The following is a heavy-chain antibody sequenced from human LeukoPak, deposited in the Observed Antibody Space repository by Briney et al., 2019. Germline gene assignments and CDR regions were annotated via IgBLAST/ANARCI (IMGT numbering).Heavy chain of an antibody. D-gene: IGHD3-22*01. V-gene: IGHV3-23*01. CDR3: ANDLGIGYYYDSSGYYHPFDY. CDR2: ISGSGGGT. Sequence: GGSLRLSCAASGFTFSSYAMSWVRQAPGKGLEWVSAISGSGGGTYYADSVKGRFTISRDNSKSTLYLQMNSLRAEDTAVYYCANDLGIGYYYDSSGYYHPFDYWGQGTLVTVSS. CDR1: GFTFSSYA. J-gene: IGHJ4*02.